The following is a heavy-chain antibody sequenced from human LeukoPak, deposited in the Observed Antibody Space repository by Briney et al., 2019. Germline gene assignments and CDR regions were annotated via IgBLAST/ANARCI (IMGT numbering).Heavy chain of an antibody. CDR1: GGTISSYA. CDR3: ARSLRGWYKDY. D-gene: IGHD6-19*01. V-gene: IGHV1-8*02. CDR2: MNPNSGNT. J-gene: IGHJ4*02. Sequence: ASVKVSCKASGGTISSYAINWVRQATGQGLEWMGWMNPNSGNTAYAQKFQGRVTMTRDTSITTAYMELSSLRSEDTAVYYCARSLRGWYKDYWGQGTLVTVSS.